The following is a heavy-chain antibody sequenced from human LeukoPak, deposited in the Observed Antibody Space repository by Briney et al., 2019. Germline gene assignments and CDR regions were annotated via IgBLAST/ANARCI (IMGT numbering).Heavy chain of an antibody. CDR1: DGSISGYY. J-gene: IGHJ4*02. D-gene: IGHD4-17*01. Sequence: PSETLSLTCSVSDGSISGYYWSWLRQPPGKGLEWIGYIYYTGSTNYNPSLKSRVTMSVDTSKNHFSLKLSSVTAADTAVYYCARGTVTTYFFDYWGQGTLVTVSS. V-gene: IGHV4-59*01. CDR3: ARGTVTTYFFDY. CDR2: IYYTGST.